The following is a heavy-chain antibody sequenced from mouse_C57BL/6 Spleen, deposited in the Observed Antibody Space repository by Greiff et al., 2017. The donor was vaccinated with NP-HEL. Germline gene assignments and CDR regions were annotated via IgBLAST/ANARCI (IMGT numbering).Heavy chain of an antibody. Sequence: DVMLVESGGDLVKPGGSLKLSCAASGFTFSSYGMSWVRQTPDKRLEWVATICSGGSYTYYPDSVKGRFTISRDNAKNTLYLPMSSLKSEDTAMYYCARHAGGGYYVDYWGQGTTLTVSS. CDR1: GFTFSSYG. CDR2: ICSGGSYT. D-gene: IGHD4-1*01. V-gene: IGHV5-6*02. CDR3: ARHAGGGYYVDY. J-gene: IGHJ2*01.